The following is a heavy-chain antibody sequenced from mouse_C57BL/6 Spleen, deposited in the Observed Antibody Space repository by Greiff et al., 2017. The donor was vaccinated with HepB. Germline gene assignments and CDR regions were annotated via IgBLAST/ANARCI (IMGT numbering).Heavy chain of an antibody. D-gene: IGHD1-1*01. Sequence: EVMLVESEGGLVQPGSSMKLSCTASGFTFSDYYMAWVRQVPEKGLEWVANINYDGSSTYYLDSLKSRFIISRDNAKNILYLQMSSLKSEDTATYYCARGGLYDGSSRWYFDYWGQGTTLTVSS. CDR2: INYDGSST. CDR3: ARGGLYDGSSRWYFDY. J-gene: IGHJ2*01. V-gene: IGHV5-16*01. CDR1: GFTFSDYY.